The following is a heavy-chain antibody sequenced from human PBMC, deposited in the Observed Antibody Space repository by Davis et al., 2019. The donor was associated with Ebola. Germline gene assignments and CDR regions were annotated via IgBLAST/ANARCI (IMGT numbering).Heavy chain of an antibody. CDR2: INHSGST. V-gene: IGHV4-34*01. J-gene: IGHJ6*02. CDR3: ARGTGSTYYYYGMDV. D-gene: IGHD2-15*01. Sequence: MPGGSLRLSCAVYGGSFSGYYWSWIRQPPGKGLEWIGEINHSGSTNYNPSLKSRVTISVDTSKNQFSLKLSTVTAADTAVYYCARGTGSTYYYYGMDVWGQGTTVTVSS. CDR1: GGSFSGYY.